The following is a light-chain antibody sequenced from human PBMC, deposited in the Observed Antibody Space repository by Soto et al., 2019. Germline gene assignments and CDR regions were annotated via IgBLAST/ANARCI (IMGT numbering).Light chain of an antibody. J-gene: IGLJ1*01. CDR3: NSYATGNTRV. CDR2: EVS. CDR1: SSDIGDYDY. V-gene: IGLV2-14*01. Sequence: QSALTQPASVSGSLGQSITISCTGSSSDIGDYDYVSWYQQHPGKAPKVLISEVSNRPSGVSNRFSGSKSGNTASLTISGLQAEDEADYYCNSYATGNTRVFGTGTKVTVL.